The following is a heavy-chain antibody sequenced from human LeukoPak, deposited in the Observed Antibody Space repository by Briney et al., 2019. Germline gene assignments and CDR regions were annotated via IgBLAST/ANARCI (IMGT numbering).Heavy chain of an antibody. J-gene: IGHJ4*02. CDR3: ARDPYYYDSSGYRGIDY. Sequence: SETLSLTCTVSGGSISSSSYYWGWIRQPPGKGLEWIGSIYYSGSTYYNPSLKSRVTISVDTSKNQFSLKLSSVTAADTAVYYCARDPYYYDSSGYRGIDYWGQGTLVTVSS. CDR1: GGSISSSSYY. CDR2: IYYSGST. D-gene: IGHD3-22*01. V-gene: IGHV4-39*07.